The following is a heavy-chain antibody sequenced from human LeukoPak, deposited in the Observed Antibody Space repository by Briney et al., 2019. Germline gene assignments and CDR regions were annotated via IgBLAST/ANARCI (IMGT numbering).Heavy chain of an antibody. CDR1: GYTFTSYY. CDR2: INPSGGST. CDR3: ARGGYYIAAAGTFAFDI. V-gene: IGHV1-46*01. Sequence: ASVTVSCKASGYTFTSYYMHWVRQAPGQGLEWMGIINPSGGSTSYAQKFQGRVTMTRDTSTSTVYMELSSLRSEDTAVYYCARGGYYIAAAGTFAFDIWGQGTMVTVSS. D-gene: IGHD6-13*01. J-gene: IGHJ3*02.